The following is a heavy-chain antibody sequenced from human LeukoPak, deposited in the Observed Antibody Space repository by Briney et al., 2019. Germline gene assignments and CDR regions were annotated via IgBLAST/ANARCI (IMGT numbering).Heavy chain of an antibody. Sequence: PGGSLRLSCVASGFTFSSYEMNWVRQAPGKGLEWVSYISSSGSTIYYADSVKGRFTISRDNAKNSLYLQMNSLRAEDTAVYYCARDLAARPGGVYYYYMDVWGKGTTVTVSS. J-gene: IGHJ6*03. V-gene: IGHV3-48*03. D-gene: IGHD6-6*01. CDR1: GFTFSSYE. CDR2: ISSSGSTI. CDR3: ARDLAARPGGVYYYYMDV.